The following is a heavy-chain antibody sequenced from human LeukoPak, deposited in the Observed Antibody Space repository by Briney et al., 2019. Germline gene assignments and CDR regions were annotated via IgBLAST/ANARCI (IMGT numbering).Heavy chain of an antibody. D-gene: IGHD3-22*01. Sequence: PSETLSLTCTVPGGSLSSYYGSWIRQPPGKGLEWIGYIYYSGSTNYNPSLKSRVTISVDTSKNQFSLKLSSVTAADTAVYYCARGAPFYYDSSGYSGWFDPWGQGTPVTVSS. J-gene: IGHJ5*02. CDR3: ARGAPFYYDSSGYSGWFDP. CDR1: GGSLSSYY. CDR2: IYYSGST. V-gene: IGHV4-59*01.